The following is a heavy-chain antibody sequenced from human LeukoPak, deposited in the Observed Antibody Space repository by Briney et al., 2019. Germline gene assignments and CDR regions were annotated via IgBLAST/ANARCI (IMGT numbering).Heavy chain of an antibody. Sequence: GGSLRLSCAASGFTFSTYSMKWVRQAPGKGLEWVSYISDSSAMYYADSVRGRFTISRDNSRSTLYLQMNSLRPEDTAIYHCAREGYYGSGSPPSLYFDYWGQGTLVTVSS. D-gene: IGHD3-10*01. J-gene: IGHJ4*02. V-gene: IGHV3-48*01. CDR3: AREGYYGSGSPPSLYFDY. CDR1: GFTFSTYS. CDR2: ISDSSAM.